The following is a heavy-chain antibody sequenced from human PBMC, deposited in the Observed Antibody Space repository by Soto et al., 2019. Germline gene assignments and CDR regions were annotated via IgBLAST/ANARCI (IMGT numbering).Heavy chain of an antibody. CDR1: GDSITDGDYS. D-gene: IGHD5-18*01. CDR2: IYYNGII. J-gene: IGHJ5*02. CDR3: ARGIQEGFDP. V-gene: IGHV4-30-4*01. Sequence: SETLSLTCTVCGDSITDGDYSWSWIRQPPGKDLEWIAYIYYNGIIHYNPSLKSRVTISLDPSKNQFSLTMTSVTDADTDVYSCARGIQEGFDPWGQGTLVTVS.